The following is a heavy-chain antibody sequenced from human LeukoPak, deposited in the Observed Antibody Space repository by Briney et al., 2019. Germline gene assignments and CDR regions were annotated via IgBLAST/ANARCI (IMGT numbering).Heavy chain of an antibody. D-gene: IGHD6-13*01. V-gene: IGHV4-38-2*02. CDR3: ARVHSGYSSSLPSPNWFDP. CDR1: GYSISSGYY. Sequence: SETLSLTCTVSGYSISSGYYWGWIRQPPGKGLEWIGSIYHSGSTYYNPSLKSRVTISVDASKNQFSLKLSSVTAADTAVYYCARVHSGYSSSLPSPNWFDPWGQGTLVTVSS. J-gene: IGHJ5*02. CDR2: IYHSGST.